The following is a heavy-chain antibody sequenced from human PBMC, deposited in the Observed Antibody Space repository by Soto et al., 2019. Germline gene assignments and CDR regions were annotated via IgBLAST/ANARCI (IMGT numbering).Heavy chain of an antibody. CDR2: ISYDGSNK. Sequence: QVQLVESGGGVVQPGRSLRLSCAASGFTFSSYAMHWVRQAPGKGLEWVAVISYDGSNKYYADSVKGRFTISRDNSKNXLYLQMNSLRAEDTAVYYCARDIPPYSRGWYGFQHWGQGTLVTVSS. CDR3: ARDIPPYSRGWYGFQH. V-gene: IGHV3-30-3*01. J-gene: IGHJ1*01. D-gene: IGHD6-19*01. CDR1: GFTFSSYA.